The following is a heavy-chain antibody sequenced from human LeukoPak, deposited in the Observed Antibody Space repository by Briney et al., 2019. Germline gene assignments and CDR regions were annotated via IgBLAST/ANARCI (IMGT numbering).Heavy chain of an antibody. CDR1: GYTFTIYG. CDR2: ISAYNGNT. J-gene: IGHJ4*02. CDR3: ARVDSETLFDY. D-gene: IGHD3-22*01. Sequence: ASVTVSFKSSGYTFTIYGITWVRQAPGQGLEWLGWISAYNGNTNYTQKFQGRVTMTTDTSTSTAYMELRSLRSDDTAVYYCARVDSETLFDYWGQGTPVTVSS. V-gene: IGHV1-18*01.